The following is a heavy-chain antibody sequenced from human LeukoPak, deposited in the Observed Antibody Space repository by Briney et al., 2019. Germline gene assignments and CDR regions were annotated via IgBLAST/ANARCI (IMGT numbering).Heavy chain of an antibody. CDR1: GFTFSSYE. CDR2: ISSSGSTI. D-gene: IGHD3-10*02. CDR3: AELGITMIGGV. V-gene: IGHV3-48*03. Sequence: PGGSLRLSCAACGFTFSSYEMNWVRQAPGKGLEWVSYISSSGSTIYYADSVKGRFTISRDNAKNSLYLQMNSLRTEVTAVYYCAELGITMIGGVWGKGTTVTISS. J-gene: IGHJ6*04.